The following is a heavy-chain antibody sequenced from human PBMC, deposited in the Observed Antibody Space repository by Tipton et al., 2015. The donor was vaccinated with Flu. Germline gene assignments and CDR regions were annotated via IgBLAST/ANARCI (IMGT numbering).Heavy chain of an antibody. V-gene: IGHV4-61*01. Sequence: TLSLTCTVSGGSVSSGTFYWSWIRQPPGKGLEWIGEIDDSGSTNYNPSLKSRVTISVDTSKNQFSLKLSSVTAADTAVYYCARGRVRGGLWGQGTLVTVSS. D-gene: IGHD3-16*01. CDR1: GGSVSSGTFY. CDR2: IDDSGST. CDR3: ARGRVRGGL. J-gene: IGHJ4*02.